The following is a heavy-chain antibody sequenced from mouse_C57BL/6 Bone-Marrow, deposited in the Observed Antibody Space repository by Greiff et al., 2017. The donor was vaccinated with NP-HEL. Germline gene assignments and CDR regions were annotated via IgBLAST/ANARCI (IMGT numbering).Heavy chain of an antibody. V-gene: IGHV1-42*01. CDR1: GYSFTGYY. J-gene: IGHJ3*01. CDR2: INPSTGGT. D-gene: IGHD1-1*01. CDR3: ARGTTVVATPSFAY. Sequence: VQLKQSGPELVKPGASVKISCTASGYSFTGYYMNWVKQSPETSLEWIGEINPSTGGTTSNPKFKAQATLTVATSSSTAYMQLKSLTSEDSAVYYWARGTTVVATPSFAYWGQGTLVTVSA.